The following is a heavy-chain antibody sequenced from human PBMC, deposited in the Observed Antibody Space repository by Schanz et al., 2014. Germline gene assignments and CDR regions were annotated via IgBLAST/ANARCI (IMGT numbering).Heavy chain of an antibody. Sequence: QVRLVQSGAEVKKPGASVKVSCKASGYTFIDYSLNWVRQAPGQGLEFMGWINPNSGDTEYGQQFEGRVTMTSDTSITTVYMEVNSLTSDDTAVFYCARTASHDVWRGYIPHYAFDLWGQGTVVIVSS. J-gene: IGHJ3*01. CDR2: INPNSGDT. CDR3: ARTASHDVWRGYIPHYAFDL. D-gene: IGHD3-3*01. CDR1: GYTFIDYS. V-gene: IGHV1-2*02.